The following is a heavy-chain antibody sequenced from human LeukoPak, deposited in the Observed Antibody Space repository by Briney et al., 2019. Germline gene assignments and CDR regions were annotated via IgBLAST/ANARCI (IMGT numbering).Heavy chain of an antibody. Sequence: SQTLSLTCTVSGGSISSGGYYWSWIRQHPGKGLEWIGYIYYSGSTYYNPSLKSRVTISIDTSKNQFSLKLSSVTAADTAVYYCARFNRRSNEYDILTGFPFDPWGQGTLVTVSS. D-gene: IGHD3-9*01. CDR1: GGSISSGGYY. V-gene: IGHV4-31*03. CDR2: IYYSGST. CDR3: ARFNRRSNEYDILTGFPFDP. J-gene: IGHJ5*02.